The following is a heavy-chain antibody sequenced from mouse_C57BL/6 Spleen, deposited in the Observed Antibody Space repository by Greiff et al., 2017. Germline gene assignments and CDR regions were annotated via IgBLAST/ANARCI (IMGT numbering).Heavy chain of an antibody. CDR1: GYTFTDYY. V-gene: IGHV1-26*01. Sequence: EVQLQQSGPELVKPGASVKISCKASGYTFTDYYMNWVKQSHGQSLEWIGDINPNNGGTSYNQKFKGKATLTVDKSSSTAYMELRSLTSEDSAVYYCARGIGSSYAMDYWGQGTSVTVSS. CDR3: ARGIGSSYAMDY. CDR2: INPNNGGT. J-gene: IGHJ4*01. D-gene: IGHD1-1*01.